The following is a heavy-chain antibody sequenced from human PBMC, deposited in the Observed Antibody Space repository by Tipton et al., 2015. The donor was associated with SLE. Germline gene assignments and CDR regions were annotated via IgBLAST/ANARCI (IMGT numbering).Heavy chain of an antibody. D-gene: IGHD2-2*01. V-gene: IGHV4-61*02. CDR3: ARGDMVVVPAAGGGYYYYMDV. J-gene: IGHJ6*03. CDR1: GGSISSGSYY. Sequence: TLSLTCTVSGGSISSGSYYWSWIRQPAGKGLEWIGRIYTSGSTNYSPSLKSRVTISVDTSKNQFSLKLSSVTAAYTAVYYCARGDMVVVPAAGGGYYYYMDVWGKVTTVTVSS. CDR2: IYTSGST.